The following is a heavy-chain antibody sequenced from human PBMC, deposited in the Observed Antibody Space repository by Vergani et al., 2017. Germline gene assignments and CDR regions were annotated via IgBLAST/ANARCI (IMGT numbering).Heavy chain of an antibody. CDR1: GFTFSSYG. CDR2: IWYDGSNK. V-gene: IGHV3-33*01. Sequence: QVQLVESGGGVVQPGRSLRLSCAASGFTFSSYGMHWVRQAPGKGLEWVAVIWYDGSNKYYADSVKGRFTISRDNSKNTLYLQMNSLRAEDTAVYYCARDRAPETNIVGATYDYWGQGTLVTVSS. CDR3: ARDRAPETNIVGATYDY. J-gene: IGHJ4*02. D-gene: IGHD1-26*01.